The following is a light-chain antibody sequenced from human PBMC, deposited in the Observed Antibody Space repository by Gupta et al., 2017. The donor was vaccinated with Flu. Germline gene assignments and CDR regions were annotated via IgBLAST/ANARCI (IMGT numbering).Light chain of an antibody. CDR1: ISDVGGYTR. CDR3: SSYILTRTSIIAWV. Sequence: QSALTQPASVSGSPGQSITISCTGTISDVGGYTRVSWYQQHPGKAPKLIIYEVSSRPSGVSNRFSGSKSGNSASLTISGLQADDEADYYCSSYILTRTSIIAWVFGGGTKLTVL. J-gene: IGLJ3*02. V-gene: IGLV2-14*01. CDR2: EVS.